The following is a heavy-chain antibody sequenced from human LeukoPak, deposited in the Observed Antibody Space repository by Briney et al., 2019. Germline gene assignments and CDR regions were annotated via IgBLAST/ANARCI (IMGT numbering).Heavy chain of an antibody. CDR1: GFTFSSYS. CDR3: ARNPPFGPGDY. CDR2: ISSSSSYI. J-gene: IGHJ4*02. Sequence: GGSLRLSCAASGFTFSSYSMNWVRQAPGKGLEWVSSISSSSSYIYYADSVKGRFTISRDNAKNSLYLQMNSLRAEGTAVYYCARNPPFGPGDYWGQGTLVTVSS. D-gene: IGHD3-16*01. V-gene: IGHV3-21*01.